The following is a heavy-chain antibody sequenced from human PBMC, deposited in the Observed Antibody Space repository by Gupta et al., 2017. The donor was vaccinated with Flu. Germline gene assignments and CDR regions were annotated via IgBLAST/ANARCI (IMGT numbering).Heavy chain of an antibody. J-gene: IGHJ4*02. V-gene: IGHV1-8*01. CDR3: ARMVGYSAKQVRLDY. CDR1: GYTFISYD. D-gene: IGHD2-15*01. CDR2: MNPNKDNT. Sequence: QVQLVQSGAEVKKPGASVKVSCKASGYTFISYDINWVRQAPGQGLEWMGWMNPNKDNTGYAQKFQGRVTMTRDTSISTFYMELSSLRSEDTAVYYCARMVGYSAKQVRLDYWGQGTLATVSS.